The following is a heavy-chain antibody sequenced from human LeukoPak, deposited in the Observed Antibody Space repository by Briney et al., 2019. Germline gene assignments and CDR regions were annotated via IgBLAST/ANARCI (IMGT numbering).Heavy chain of an antibody. J-gene: IGHJ4*02. Sequence: GGSLRLSCAASGFTFSNAWMSWVRQAPGKGLEWVGHIKSKTNGETTDYPAPVKGRFTISRDDSKDTLYLQMNSLKTEDTAIYYCTTFALDYGDYSFDYWGQGTLVTVSS. CDR1: GFTFSNAW. CDR3: TTFALDYGDYSFDY. CDR2: IKSKTNGETT. V-gene: IGHV3-15*01. D-gene: IGHD4-17*01.